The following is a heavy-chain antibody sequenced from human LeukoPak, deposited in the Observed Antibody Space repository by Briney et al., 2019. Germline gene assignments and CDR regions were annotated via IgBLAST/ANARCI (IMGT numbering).Heavy chain of an antibody. V-gene: IGHV1-69*04. CDR1: GGTFSSYT. CDR2: IIPILGIA. Sequence: VASVKVSCKASGGTFSSYTISWVRQAPGQGLEWMGRIIPILGIANYAQKFQGRVTITADKSTTTAYMELSSLRSEDTAVYYCARDCSSTNCYNAFDIWGQGTLVTVSS. J-gene: IGHJ3*02. D-gene: IGHD2-2*02. CDR3: ARDCSSTNCYNAFDI.